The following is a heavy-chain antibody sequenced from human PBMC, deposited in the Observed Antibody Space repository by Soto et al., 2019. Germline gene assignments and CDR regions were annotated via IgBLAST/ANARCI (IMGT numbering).Heavy chain of an antibody. CDR1: GGSISSGGYY. Sequence: QVQLQESGPGLVKPSQTLSLTCTVSGGSISSGGYYWSWIRQHPGKGLEWIGYIYYSGSTYYNPSLKRRVTISVDTSKNQFSLKLSSVTAADTAVYYCARGYCSGGSCYSFDYWGQGTLVTVSS. CDR2: IYYSGST. D-gene: IGHD2-15*01. CDR3: ARGYCSGGSCYSFDY. V-gene: IGHV4-31*03. J-gene: IGHJ4*02.